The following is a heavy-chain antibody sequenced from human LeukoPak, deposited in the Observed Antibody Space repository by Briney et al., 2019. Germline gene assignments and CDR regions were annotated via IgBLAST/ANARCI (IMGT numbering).Heavy chain of an antibody. J-gene: IGHJ6*03. CDR1: GFTFSSYA. Sequence: GGSLRLSCAASGFTFSSYAMSWVRQAPGKGLEWVSAISGSGGSTYYADSVKGRFTISRDNSKNTLYLQMNSLRAEDTAVYYCAKGGNPFSYYYMDVWGKGTTVTVSS. CDR3: AKGGNPFSYYYMDV. V-gene: IGHV3-23*01. CDR2: ISGSGGST. D-gene: IGHD4-23*01.